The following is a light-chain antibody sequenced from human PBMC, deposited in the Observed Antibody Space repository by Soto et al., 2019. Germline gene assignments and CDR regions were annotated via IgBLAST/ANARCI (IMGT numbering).Light chain of an antibody. CDR2: EVS. Sequence: QSVLTQPASVSGSPGQSITISCTGTTSDIGGHKYVSWYQQHPDKAPKVLIFEVSNRPSGISDRFSGSKSGNTASLTISGLQAEDEADYYCSSYTTSNTVVIGGGTKVTVL. J-gene: IGLJ2*01. CDR1: TSDIGGHKY. V-gene: IGLV2-14*01. CDR3: SSYTTSNTVV.